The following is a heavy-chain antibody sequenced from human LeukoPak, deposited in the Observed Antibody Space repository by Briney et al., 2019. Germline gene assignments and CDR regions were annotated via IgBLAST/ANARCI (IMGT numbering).Heavy chain of an antibody. Sequence: GASVKVSCKASGYTFTEFWIHWVRQAPGQGLEWMGWINPKSGGTNYAQKFQGRVTLTRDTSITTVYMELTRLTSDDTAVYYCAREGLTGEYNWFDPWGQGTLVTVSS. V-gene: IGHV1-2*02. CDR1: GYTFTEFW. CDR2: INPKSGGT. CDR3: AREGLTGEYNWFDP. D-gene: IGHD1-26*01. J-gene: IGHJ5*02.